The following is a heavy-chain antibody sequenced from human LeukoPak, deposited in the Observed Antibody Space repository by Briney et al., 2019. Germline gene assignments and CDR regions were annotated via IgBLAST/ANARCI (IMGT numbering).Heavy chain of an antibody. V-gene: IGHV3-21*01. CDR2: ISSSGTFF. J-gene: IGHJ4*02. D-gene: IGHD4-23*01. CDR1: GFTLSTFP. CDR3: ARESDYGGNPVVVSDY. Sequence: GGSLRLSCAASGFTLSTFPMNWVRQAPGKGLQWVSSISSSGTFFYYADSVKGRFTISRDIAKNSEFLQMNSLRAEDTAVYYCARESDYGGNPVVVSDYWGQGTLVTVSS.